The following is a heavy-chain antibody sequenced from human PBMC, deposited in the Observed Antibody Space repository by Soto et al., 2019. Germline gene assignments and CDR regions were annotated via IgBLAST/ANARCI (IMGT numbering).Heavy chain of an antibody. CDR3: ARDNIWSGYYSTRYYYYYMDV. V-gene: IGHV1-3*01. J-gene: IGHJ6*03. CDR2: INAGNGNT. D-gene: IGHD3-3*01. Sequence: QRLEWMGWINAGNGNTKYSQKFQGRVTITRDTSASTAYMELSSLRSEDTAVYYCARDNIWSGYYSTRYYYYYMDVWGKGTTVTVSS.